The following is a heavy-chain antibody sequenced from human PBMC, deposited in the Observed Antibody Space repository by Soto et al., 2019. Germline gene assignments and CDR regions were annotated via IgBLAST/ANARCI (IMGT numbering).Heavy chain of an antibody. J-gene: IGHJ4*02. D-gene: IGHD3-10*01. V-gene: IGHV4-59*01. Sequence: QVQLQESGPGLVKPSETLSLTCAVSGGSISSCYWSWIRQPQGKGLEWIGYIYYSGSTNYNPSLKSRVTISVDTSKNQFSLKLSSVTAADTAVYYCARDRGNGSGSYNYWGQGTLVTVSS. CDR3: ARDRGNGSGSYNY. CDR1: GGSISSCY. CDR2: IYYSGST.